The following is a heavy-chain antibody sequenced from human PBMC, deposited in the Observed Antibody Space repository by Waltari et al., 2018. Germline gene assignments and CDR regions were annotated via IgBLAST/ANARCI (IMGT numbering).Heavy chain of an antibody. D-gene: IGHD6-19*01. CDR1: GFTVDDSA. CDR3: AKGTYSSGWYRDDY. Sequence: EVQLVASGGGLVQPGRSLRLSCAASGFTVDDSAMHWVRQAPGKGLEWVSGMSWNSGSIGYADSVKGRFTISRDNAKNSLYLQMNSLRAEDTALYYCAKGTYSSGWYRDDYWGQGTLVTVSS. CDR2: MSWNSGSI. V-gene: IGHV3-9*01. J-gene: IGHJ4*02.